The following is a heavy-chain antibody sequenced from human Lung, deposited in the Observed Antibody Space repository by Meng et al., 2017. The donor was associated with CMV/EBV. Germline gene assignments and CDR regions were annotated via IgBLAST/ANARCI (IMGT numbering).Heavy chain of an antibody. Sequence: GGSLRLSCTVSPFTFHNYAMHWVRQAPGKGLEWVSGFGLDTDRIDYADSVKGRFTVSIDSAKGSLYLQMNSLRVEDTALYYCTKDLRPGGADVWGQGTTVTVSS. D-gene: IGHD3-10*01. J-gene: IGHJ6*02. CDR1: PFTFHNYA. CDR2: FGLDTDRI. V-gene: IGHV3-9*01. CDR3: TKDLRPGGADV.